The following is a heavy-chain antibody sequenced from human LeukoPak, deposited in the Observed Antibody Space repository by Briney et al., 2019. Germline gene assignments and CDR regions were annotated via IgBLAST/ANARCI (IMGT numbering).Heavy chain of an antibody. CDR1: GGSINSSSYY. CDR3: ARLSPYYGAYYFDY. V-gene: IGHV4-39*01. CDR2: IYYSGST. Sequence: SETLSLTCTVSGGSINSSSYYWGWIRQPPGKGLEWIGTIYYSGSTYYNPSLKSRVTISVDTSKNQFSLKLSSVTAADTAVYYCARLSPYYGAYYFDYWGQGTLVTVSS. D-gene: IGHD4-17*01. J-gene: IGHJ4*02.